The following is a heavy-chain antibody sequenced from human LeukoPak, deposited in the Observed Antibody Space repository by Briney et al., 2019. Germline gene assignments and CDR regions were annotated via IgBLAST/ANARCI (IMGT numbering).Heavy chain of an antibody. CDR3: ATYSSLNRREFQY. CDR1: GFTFSSYA. J-gene: IGHJ1*01. Sequence: HSGRSLRLSCAASGFTFSSYAMHWVRQAPGKGLEWVAVISYDGSNKYYADSVKGRFTISRDNAKNSLYLQMNSLRAEDTAVYYCATYSSLNRREFQYWGQGTLLTVSS. V-gene: IGHV3-30-3*01. CDR2: ISYDGSNK. D-gene: IGHD3-22*01.